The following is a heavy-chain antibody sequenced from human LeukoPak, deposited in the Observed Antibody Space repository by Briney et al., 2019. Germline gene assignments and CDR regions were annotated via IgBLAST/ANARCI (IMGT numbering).Heavy chain of an antibody. Sequence: GASVKVSCKASGYSFTKYGISWVRQAPGRGLEWMGWISGYSGNTNYAPKLQGRVTMTTDTSTSTAYMELRSLTSADTGTYYCARVGATYGDPLEYDCWGQGTLVTVSS. CDR3: ARVGATYGDPLEYDC. D-gene: IGHD1-26*01. J-gene: IGHJ4*02. V-gene: IGHV1-18*01. CDR1: GYSFTKYG. CDR2: ISGYSGNT.